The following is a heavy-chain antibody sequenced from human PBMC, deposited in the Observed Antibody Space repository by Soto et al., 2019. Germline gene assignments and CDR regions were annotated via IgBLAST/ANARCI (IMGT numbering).Heavy chain of an antibody. D-gene: IGHD2-15*01. V-gene: IGHV3-23*01. CDR1: GFTVSSHA. CDR2: VTADGGT. CDR3: APHVSCSGGSCQYDAFAI. J-gene: IGHJ3*02. Sequence: EVQVLESGGGLVQPGGSLRLSCEGSGFTVSSHAMTWIRQAPGKGPEWVSTVTADGGTYYADSVKGRFAMSRDTSENTLDLQMNSVGAEDTAAYYCAPHVSCSGGSCQYDAFAIRGQGTMVTVSS.